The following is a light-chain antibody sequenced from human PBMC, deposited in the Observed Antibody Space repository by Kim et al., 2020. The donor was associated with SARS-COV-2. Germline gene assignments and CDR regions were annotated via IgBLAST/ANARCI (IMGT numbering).Light chain of an antibody. V-gene: IGKV1-33*01. CDR1: QDISNS. CDR2: DAS. J-gene: IGKJ2*01. CDR3: QQRST. Sequence: PSSLSAYVGDRVTITCQASQDISNSLNWYQQKPGKAPKLLIYDASNLETGVPSRFSGSGSGTDFTFTIITLQPEDIATYYCQQRSTFGQGTKLEI.